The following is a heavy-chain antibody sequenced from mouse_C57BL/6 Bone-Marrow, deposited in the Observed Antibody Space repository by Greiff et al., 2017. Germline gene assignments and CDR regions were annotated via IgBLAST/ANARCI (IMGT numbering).Heavy chain of an antibody. Sequence: VQLQQSGAELARPGASVKLSCKASGYTFTSYGISWVKQRTGQGLEWIGEIYPRSGNTYYNEKFKGKATLTADKSSSTAYMELRSLTSEDSAVYFCVVPNTTVVDNWYFDVWGTGTTVTVSS. D-gene: IGHD1-1*01. J-gene: IGHJ1*03. V-gene: IGHV1-81*01. CDR1: GYTFTSYG. CDR2: IYPRSGNT. CDR3: VVPNTTVVDNWYFDV.